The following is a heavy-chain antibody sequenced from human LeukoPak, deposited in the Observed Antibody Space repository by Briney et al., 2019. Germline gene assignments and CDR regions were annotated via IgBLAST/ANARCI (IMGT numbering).Heavy chain of an antibody. D-gene: IGHD6-19*01. J-gene: IGHJ3*02. Sequence: PGGSLRLSCAASGFTFSSYGMHWVRQAPGKGLEWVAVIWYGGSNKYYADSVKGRFTISRDNSKNTLYLQMNSLRAEDTAVYYCARDSPYSSGWYDAFDIWGQGTMVTVSS. CDR2: IWYGGSNK. CDR3: ARDSPYSSGWYDAFDI. V-gene: IGHV3-33*01. CDR1: GFTFSSYG.